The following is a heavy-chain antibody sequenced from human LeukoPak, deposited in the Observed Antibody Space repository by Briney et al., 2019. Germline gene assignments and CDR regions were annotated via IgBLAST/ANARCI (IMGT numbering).Heavy chain of an antibody. CDR2: IIPILAIA. CDR3: ANEGDHFYGSGSYFHY. V-gene: IGHV1-69*02. CDR1: GGTFNSYT. J-gene: IGHJ4*02. D-gene: IGHD3-10*01. Sequence: SVKVSCKASGGTFNSYTISWVRQAPGQGLEWMGRIIPILAIANYAQRFQGRVTIIADKSTSTAYMEMSSLRFEDTAVYYCANEGDHFYGSGSYFHYWGQGTLVAVSS.